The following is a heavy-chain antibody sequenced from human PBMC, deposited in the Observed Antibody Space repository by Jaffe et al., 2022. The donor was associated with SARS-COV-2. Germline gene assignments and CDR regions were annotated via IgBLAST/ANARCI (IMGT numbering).Heavy chain of an antibody. CDR3: ATASYGDPLRF. V-gene: IGHV3-15*01. CDR2: ILSRADGGTT. D-gene: IGHD4-17*01. J-gene: IGHJ4*02. Sequence: EVQVVESGGGLVKPGESLRLSCAASGFTLSDAWMSWVRQAPGEGLEWVGRILSRADGGTTDYAAPVKGRFTVSRDDSKNTLHLQMNSLKTEDTGVYYCATASYGDPLRFWGQGTLVTVSS. CDR1: GFTLSDAW.